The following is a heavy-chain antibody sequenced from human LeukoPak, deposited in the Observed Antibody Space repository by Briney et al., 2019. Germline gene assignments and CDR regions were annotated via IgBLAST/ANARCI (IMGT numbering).Heavy chain of an antibody. CDR1: GFSFINYG. Sequence: GGSLRLSCVASGFSFINYGMHWVRQAPGKGLEWVAVIYSGGSTYYADSVKGRFTISRDNSKNTLYLQMNSLRAEDTAVYYCARGCTSTSCYYGAFDIRGQGTMVTVSS. V-gene: IGHV3-NL1*01. CDR3: ARGCTSTSCYYGAFDI. J-gene: IGHJ3*02. D-gene: IGHD2-2*01. CDR2: IYSGGST.